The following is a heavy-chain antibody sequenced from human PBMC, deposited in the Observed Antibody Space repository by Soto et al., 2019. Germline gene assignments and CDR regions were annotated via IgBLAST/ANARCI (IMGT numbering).Heavy chain of an antibody. CDR2: INAGNGNT. V-gene: IGHV1-3*01. CDR1: GYTLTSNS. CDR3: ARDLGGWPDY. Sequence: ASAKLSSKASGYTLTSNSLHSVHQDPGQRLEWMGWINAGNGNTKYSQKFQDRVTITRDTSASTAYMELSSLRSEDTAVYYCARDLGGWPDYWGQGTLVTVSS. D-gene: IGHD6-19*01. J-gene: IGHJ4*02.